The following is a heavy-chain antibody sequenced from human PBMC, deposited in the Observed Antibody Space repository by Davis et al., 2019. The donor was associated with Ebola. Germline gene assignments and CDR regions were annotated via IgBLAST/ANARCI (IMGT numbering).Heavy chain of an antibody. Sequence: GESLKISCTDSANSFTRYWIGWVRQMPGKGLEWMGLIYTGDSDTRYSPSFRGQVTISADKSIRTAYLQWSSLKASDTAIYFCASLRRTITGMDDGFDIWGQGTKVTVSS. CDR3: ASLRRTITGMDDGFDI. V-gene: IGHV5-51*01. CDR2: IYTGDSDT. D-gene: IGHD1-20*01. J-gene: IGHJ3*02. CDR1: ANSFTRYW.